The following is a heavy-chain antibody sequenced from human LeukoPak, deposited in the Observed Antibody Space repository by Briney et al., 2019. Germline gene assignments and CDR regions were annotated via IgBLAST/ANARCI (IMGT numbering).Heavy chain of an antibody. V-gene: IGHV3-23*01. Sequence: GGSLRLSCAASGFTFSSYVMTWVRQAPGKGLEWVSSVDSGAKTYYADSVKGRFTISRDNSKNTLYLQMDSLRAEDTAVYYCANHRSGSYGDYWGQGTLVTVSS. CDR3: ANHRSGSYGDY. CDR1: GFTFSSYV. CDR2: VDSGAKT. J-gene: IGHJ4*02. D-gene: IGHD3-10*01.